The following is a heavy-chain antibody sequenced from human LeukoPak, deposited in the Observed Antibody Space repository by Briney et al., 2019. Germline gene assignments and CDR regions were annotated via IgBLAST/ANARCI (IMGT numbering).Heavy chain of an antibody. V-gene: IGHV1-18*01. CDR1: GYTFANYD. J-gene: IGHJ4*02. CDR2: ISGYTGDT. Sequence: ASVEVSCKTSGYTFANYDIYWVRQAPGQGLECMGWISGYTGDTKYAQILQGRFTVTTDTSTSTAYMELRSLRSDDTAVYYCARVGYCSGGSCYSDFDYWGQGTLVTVSS. D-gene: IGHD2-15*01. CDR3: ARVGYCSGGSCYSDFDY.